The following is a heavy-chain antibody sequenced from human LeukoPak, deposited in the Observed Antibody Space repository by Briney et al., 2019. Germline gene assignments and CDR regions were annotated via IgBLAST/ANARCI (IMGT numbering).Heavy chain of an antibody. J-gene: IGHJ4*02. CDR2: ISYDGSSE. CDR3: ARSTFGGIIVIGDY. V-gene: IGHV3-30*03. CDR1: GFIFSSHG. D-gene: IGHD3-16*02. Sequence: GGSLRLSCAASGFIFSSHGMHWVRQAPGKGLEWVAVISYDGSSEYYADSVQGRFIISRDNSKNTLFLQMNSLRPEDTAVYYCARSTFGGIIVIGDYWGQRTLVTVS.